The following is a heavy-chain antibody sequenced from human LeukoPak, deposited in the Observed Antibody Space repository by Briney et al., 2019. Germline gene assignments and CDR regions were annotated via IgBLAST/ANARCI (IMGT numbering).Heavy chain of an antibody. CDR2: IYHSGST. Sequence: SQTLSLTCAVSGYSISSGYCWGWIRQPPGKGLEWIGSIYHSGSTYYNPSLKSRVTISVDTSKNQFSLKLSSVTAADTAVYYCATPHGYSYGLDYWGQGTLVTVSS. D-gene: IGHD5-18*01. V-gene: IGHV4-38-2*01. J-gene: IGHJ4*02. CDR1: GYSISSGYC. CDR3: ATPHGYSYGLDY.